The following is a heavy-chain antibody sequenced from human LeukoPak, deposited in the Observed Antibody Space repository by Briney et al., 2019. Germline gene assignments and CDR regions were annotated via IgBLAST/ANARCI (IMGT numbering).Heavy chain of an antibody. CDR1: GFDFSSYG. J-gene: IGHJ3*02. V-gene: IGHV3-30*02. Sequence: GGSLGLSCAASGFDFSSYGMHWVRQAPGKGLEWVAYIHYDSTTEDYADSVQGRFTISRDNAKNSLYLQMNSLRAEDMALYYCAKDIEWELSHAFDIWGQGTMVTVSS. CDR3: AKDIEWELSHAFDI. CDR2: IHYDSTTE. D-gene: IGHD1-26*01.